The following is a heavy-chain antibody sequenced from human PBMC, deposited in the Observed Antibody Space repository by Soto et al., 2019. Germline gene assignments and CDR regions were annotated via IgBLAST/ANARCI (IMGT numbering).Heavy chain of an antibody. Sequence: KESGPALVRPTQTLTLTCTFSGFSLRTNGVGVGWIRQPPGKALEWLALIHWDDVRRYSPSLKSRLTITKDTSKNQVVLTMANVDPVDTATYYCGHGQGDYDYYYYGVDVWGQGTTVTVSS. V-gene: IGHV2-5*02. CDR1: GFSLRTNGVG. J-gene: IGHJ6*02. CDR2: IHWDDVR. CDR3: GHGQGDYDYYYYGVDV. D-gene: IGHD4-17*01.